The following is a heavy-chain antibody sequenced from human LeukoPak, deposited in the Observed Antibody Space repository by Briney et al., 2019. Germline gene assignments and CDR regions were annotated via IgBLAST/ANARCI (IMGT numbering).Heavy chain of an antibody. J-gene: IGHJ4*02. D-gene: IGHD2-2*02. CDR2: ISGSYGTT. CDR1: GFTFSSYA. Sequence: GGSLRLSCAASGFTFSSYAMSWVRQAPGKGLEWVSAISGSYGTTYYADSVKGRFTISRDNSKNTLYLQMNSLRAEDTAVFYCVRGKYCTSASCYTPVDYFEYWGQGSLVTVSP. V-gene: IGHV3-23*01. CDR3: VRGKYCTSASCYTPVDYFEY.